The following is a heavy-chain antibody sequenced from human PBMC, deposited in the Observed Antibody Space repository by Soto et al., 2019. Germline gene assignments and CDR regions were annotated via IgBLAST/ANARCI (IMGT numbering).Heavy chain of an antibody. V-gene: IGHV4-31*11. D-gene: IGHD2-21*01. CDR1: GDSITSGDYF. Sequence: SETLSLTCGVSGDSITSGDYFWSWIRQPPGKGLEWIGYISYGGSTFYNPSLKGRVTISLDTSKNQFSLSLNSVTDADTAVYYCARGVEHVPLVVKAFDIWGQGKMVTVSS. CDR3: ARGVEHVPLVVKAFDI. CDR2: ISYGGST. J-gene: IGHJ3*02.